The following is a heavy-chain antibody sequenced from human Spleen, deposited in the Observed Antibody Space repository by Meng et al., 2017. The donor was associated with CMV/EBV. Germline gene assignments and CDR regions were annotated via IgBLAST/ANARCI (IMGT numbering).Heavy chain of an antibody. V-gene: IGHV5-51*01. Sequence: NYCIGWLRQMPGKGLEWMGIIYPGDSDTRYSPSFQGQVTISADKSISTAYLQWSSLKASDTAMYYCARLVRISAGIAVAGPNPHFDYWGQGTLVTVSS. CDR3: ARLVRISAGIAVAGPNPHFDY. J-gene: IGHJ4*02. CDR1: NYC. D-gene: IGHD6-19*01. CDR2: IYPGDSDT.